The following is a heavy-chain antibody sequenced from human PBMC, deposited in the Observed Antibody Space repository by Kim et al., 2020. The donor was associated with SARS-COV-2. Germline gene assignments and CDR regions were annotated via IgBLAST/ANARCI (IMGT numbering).Heavy chain of an antibody. V-gene: IGHV4-59*01. J-gene: IGHJ6*02. D-gene: IGHD4-4*01. CDR3: ARARYSSYYYYYGMDV. Sequence: SLKSRVTISVDTSKNQFSLKLSSVTDADTAVYYCARARYSSYYYYYGMDVWGQGTTVTVSS.